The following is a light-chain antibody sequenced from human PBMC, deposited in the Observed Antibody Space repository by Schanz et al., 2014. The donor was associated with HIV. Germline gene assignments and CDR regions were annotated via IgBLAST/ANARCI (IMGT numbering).Light chain of an antibody. J-gene: IGLJ2*01. V-gene: IGLV2-8*01. CDR1: SSDIGAYNY. CDR3: QSFDDSLSGVV. CDR2: DVN. Sequence: QSVLTQPPSASGSPGQSVTISCTGTSSDIGAYNYVSWYQHHPGKAPQLIICDVNRRPSGVPDRFSGFKSGDTASLTITGLQAEDEADYFCQSFDDSLSGVVFGGGTKLTVL.